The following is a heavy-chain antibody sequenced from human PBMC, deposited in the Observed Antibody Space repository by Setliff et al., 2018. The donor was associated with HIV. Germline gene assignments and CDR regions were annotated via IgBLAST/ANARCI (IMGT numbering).Heavy chain of an antibody. CDR3: ARATGPTYYFDF. Sequence: SETLSLTCAVYGGSFSGYYWSWIRQPPGEGLEWIGEINVGGSTNYNPSLKSRVTISVDTSKNQFSLRLTYVTAADTALYYCARATGPTYYFDFWAQGTLV. CDR1: GGSFSGYY. J-gene: IGHJ4*02. V-gene: IGHV4-34*01. CDR2: INVGGST.